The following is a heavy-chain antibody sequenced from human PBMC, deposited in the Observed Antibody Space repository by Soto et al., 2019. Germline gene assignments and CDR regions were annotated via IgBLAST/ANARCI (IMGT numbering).Heavy chain of an antibody. CDR2: TQAYGGTT. J-gene: IGHJ5*02. CDR1: GFTFGDHA. CDR3: IRDYPSDPQKNWFDP. Sequence: EVQLVQSGGGLVQPGRSLRLSCTTSGFTFGDHAMSWFRQAPGKGLEWVGLTQAYGGTTEYAASVKGRFTISRDDSKSIVYLQMNSLKTEDTATYYCIRDYPSDPQKNWFDPWGQGTLVTVSS. V-gene: IGHV3-49*03. D-gene: IGHD2-21*01.